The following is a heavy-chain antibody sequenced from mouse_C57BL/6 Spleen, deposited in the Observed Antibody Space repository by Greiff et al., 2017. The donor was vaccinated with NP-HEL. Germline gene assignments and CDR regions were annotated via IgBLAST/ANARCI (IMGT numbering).Heavy chain of an antibody. CDR2: IDPSDSYT. D-gene: IGHD1-1*01. J-gene: IGHJ3*01. CDR3: ARHGSREAWFAY. Sequence: QVQLQQSGAELVMPGASVKLSCKASGYTFTSYWMHWVKQRPGQGLEWIGQIDPSDSYTNYNQKFKGKSTLTVDKSSSTAYMQLSSLTSEDSAVYYCARHGSREAWFAYWGQGTLVTVSA. V-gene: IGHV1-69*01. CDR1: GYTFTSYW.